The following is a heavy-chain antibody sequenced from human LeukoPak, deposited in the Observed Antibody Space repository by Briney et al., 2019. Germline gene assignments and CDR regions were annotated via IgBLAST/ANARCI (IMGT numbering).Heavy chain of an antibody. V-gene: IGHV3-23*01. J-gene: IGHJ4*02. D-gene: IGHD1-26*01. CDR2: FSGSGGST. CDR1: GFTFSSYG. Sequence: PGGSLRLSCAASGFTFSSYGKSWVRQAPGKGLEWVSAFSGSGGSTYYADSVKGRFTIPRDNSKNTLYLQMNSMRAEGTAVYYCAKGSLDSGSSYWSDYWGKETLVTVSS. CDR3: AKGSLDSGSSYWSDY.